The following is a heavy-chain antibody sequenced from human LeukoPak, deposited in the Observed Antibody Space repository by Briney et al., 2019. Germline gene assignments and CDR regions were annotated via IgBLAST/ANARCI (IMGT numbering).Heavy chain of an antibody. Sequence: GGSLRLSCAASGFIFGSYGLSWVRQAPGKGLEWVSAISGSGSSTHYADSVKGRFTISRGNAKNSLYLQMNSLRAEDTALYYCAKDIHSSGWSINYYYYGMGVWGQGTTVTVSS. CDR3: AKDIHSSGWSINYYYYGMGV. J-gene: IGHJ6*02. D-gene: IGHD6-19*01. V-gene: IGHV3-23*01. CDR2: ISGSGSST. CDR1: GFIFGSYG.